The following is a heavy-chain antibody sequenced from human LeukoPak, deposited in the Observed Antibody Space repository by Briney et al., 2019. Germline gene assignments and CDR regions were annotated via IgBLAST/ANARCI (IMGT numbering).Heavy chain of an antibody. CDR3: AKAKGPVVTATLGLDY. CDR2: ISYDGSNK. V-gene: IGHV3-30*18. CDR1: GFTFSSYG. Sequence: GRSLRLSCAASGFTFSSYGMHWVRKAPGKGLEWVAVISYDGSNKYYADSVKGRFTISRDNSKNTLYLQITTLRAEDTAVYYCAKAKGPVVTATLGLDYSGQGTLVTVSS. J-gene: IGHJ4*02. D-gene: IGHD2-21*02.